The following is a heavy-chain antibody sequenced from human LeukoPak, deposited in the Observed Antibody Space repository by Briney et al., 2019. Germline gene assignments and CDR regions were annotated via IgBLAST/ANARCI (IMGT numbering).Heavy chain of an antibody. D-gene: IGHD3-22*01. CDR3: ARHSYGLLGNWFDP. CDR2: INHSGST. V-gene: IGHV4-34*01. Sequence: KTSETLSLTCAVYGGSFSGYYWSWIRQPPGKGLEWIGEINHSGSTNYNPSLKSRVTISVDTSKNQFSLKLSSVTAADTAVYYCARHSYGLLGNWFDPWGQGTLVTVSS. J-gene: IGHJ5*02. CDR1: GGSFSGYY.